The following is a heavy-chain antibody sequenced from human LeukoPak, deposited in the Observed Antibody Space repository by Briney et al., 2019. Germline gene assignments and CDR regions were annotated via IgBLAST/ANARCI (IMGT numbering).Heavy chain of an antibody. CDR1: GYSFTSYA. Sequence: ASVKVSCKASGYSFTSYAMHWVRQAPGQRLEWMGWINAGNGNTKYSQKFQGRVTITRDTSASTAYMELSSLRSDDTAVYYCARDEHGDHGYYYYGMDVWGQGTTVTVSS. V-gene: IGHV1-3*01. CDR3: ARDEHGDHGYYYYGMDV. D-gene: IGHD4-17*01. CDR2: INAGNGNT. J-gene: IGHJ6*02.